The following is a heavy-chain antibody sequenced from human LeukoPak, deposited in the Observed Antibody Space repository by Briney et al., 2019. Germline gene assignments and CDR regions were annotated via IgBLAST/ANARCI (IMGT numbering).Heavy chain of an antibody. CDR3: ARQNGAGYYYYFDS. CDR2: ISSSSTSM. CDR1: GFIFPNAW. V-gene: IGHV3-48*01. D-gene: IGHD3-22*01. Sequence: GGSLRLSCAASGFIFPNAWMHWVRQAPGKGLEWVSYISSSSTSMYYADSVKGRFTISRDNARNSLYLQMNSLRAEDTAVYYCARQNGAGYYYYFDSWGQGTLVTVSS. J-gene: IGHJ4*02.